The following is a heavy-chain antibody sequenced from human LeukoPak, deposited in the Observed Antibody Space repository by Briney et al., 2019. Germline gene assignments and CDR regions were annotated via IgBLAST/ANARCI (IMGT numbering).Heavy chain of an antibody. Sequence: SETLSLTCAVSGYSISSGYYWGWIRQPPGKGLEWIGSIYHSGSTYYNPSLKSRVTISVDTSKNQFSLKLSSVTAADTAVYYCARRIVVVTATKNAFDIWGQGTMVTVSS. J-gene: IGHJ3*02. V-gene: IGHV4-38-2*01. CDR2: IYHSGST. D-gene: IGHD2-21*02. CDR1: GYSISSGYY. CDR3: ARRIVVVTATKNAFDI.